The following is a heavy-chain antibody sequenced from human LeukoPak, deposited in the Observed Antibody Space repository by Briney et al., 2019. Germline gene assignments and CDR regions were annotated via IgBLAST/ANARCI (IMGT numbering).Heavy chain of an antibody. J-gene: IGHJ4*02. CDR3: ARERFGDFDY. CDR2: ITSSGSTI. D-gene: IGHD3-10*01. Sequence: PGGSLRLSCAASGFTFSSYEMNWVRQAPGKGLEWVSYITSSGSTIYYADSVKGRFTISRDNAKNSLYLQMNSLRDDDTAVYYCARERFGDFDYGGQGTLVTVSS. V-gene: IGHV3-48*03. CDR1: GFTFSSYE.